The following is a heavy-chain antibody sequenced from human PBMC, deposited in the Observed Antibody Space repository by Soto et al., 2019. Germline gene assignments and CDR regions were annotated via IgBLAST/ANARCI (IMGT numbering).Heavy chain of an antibody. CDR2: IIPMFGTA. CDR3: ARELGAVAVAGSACAY. Sequence: QVQLVQSGAEVKKPGSSVKVSCKASGGTFSSYATSWVRQAPGQGLEWMGGIIPMFGTAHYAQKFQGRVTIAADESTSTAYMELSSLRSEDTAVYYCARELGAVAVAGSACAYWGQGSLVIVSS. CDR1: GGTFSSYA. D-gene: IGHD6-19*01. V-gene: IGHV1-69*12. J-gene: IGHJ4*02.